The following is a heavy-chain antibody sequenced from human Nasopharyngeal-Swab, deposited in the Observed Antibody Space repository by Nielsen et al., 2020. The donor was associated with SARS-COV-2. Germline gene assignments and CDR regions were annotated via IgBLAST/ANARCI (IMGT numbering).Heavy chain of an antibody. J-gene: IGHJ5*02. Sequence: LSLTCAASGFTFGYYGMHWVRQAPGKGLEWVAVISYDGSKKYYVDSVKGRLTISRDNSKNTLYLQMNSLRAEGTAVYYCARDWAHYYGSGALLLWWFDPWGQGTLVTVSS. CDR1: GFTFGYYG. CDR3: ARDWAHYYGSGALLLWWFDP. V-gene: IGHV3-30*03. D-gene: IGHD3-10*01. CDR2: ISYDGSKK.